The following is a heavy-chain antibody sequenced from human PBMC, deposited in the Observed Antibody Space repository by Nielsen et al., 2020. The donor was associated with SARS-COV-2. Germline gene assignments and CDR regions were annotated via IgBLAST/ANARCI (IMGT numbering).Heavy chain of an antibody. CDR2: ISDSGIYT. Sequence: GESLKISCAASGFTFGSYALNWVRQAPGKGLEWVSGISDSGIYTYYADSVKGRFTISRDNSMSTLYLQMNSLRAEDTAFYYCARQGGGGSGSSVFWSQGALVTVSS. CDR3: ARQGGGGSGSSVF. D-gene: IGHD3-10*01. V-gene: IGHV3-23*01. J-gene: IGHJ4*02. CDR1: GFTFGSYA.